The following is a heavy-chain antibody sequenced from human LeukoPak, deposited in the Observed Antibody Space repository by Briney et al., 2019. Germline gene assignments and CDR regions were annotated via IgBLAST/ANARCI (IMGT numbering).Heavy chain of an antibody. J-gene: IGHJ4*02. Sequence: ASVTVSCRASGYSFIGYHMHWVRQAPGQGLEWMGWTNPNTGGTKYAQKFQGRVTMTRDTSISTAYMELSSLRSDDTAVYFCASVEMTTIGFEHWGQGTLVTVSS. CDR3: ASVEMTTIGFEH. CDR2: TNPNTGGT. V-gene: IGHV1-2*02. CDR1: GYSFIGYH. D-gene: IGHD5-24*01.